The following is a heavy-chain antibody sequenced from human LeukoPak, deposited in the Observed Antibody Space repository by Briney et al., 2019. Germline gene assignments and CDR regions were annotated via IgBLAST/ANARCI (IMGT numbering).Heavy chain of an antibody. Sequence: GGSLTLSCAASGFTFSSYGMHWVRQAPGKGLEWVAVIWYDGSNKYYADSVKGRFTISRDNSKNTLYLQMNSLRAEDTAVYYCARDDSSGWYEAAKLPKYWGQGTLVTVSS. V-gene: IGHV3-33*01. CDR2: IWYDGSNK. CDR1: GFTFSSYG. J-gene: IGHJ4*02. D-gene: IGHD6-19*01. CDR3: ARDDSSGWYEAAKLPKY.